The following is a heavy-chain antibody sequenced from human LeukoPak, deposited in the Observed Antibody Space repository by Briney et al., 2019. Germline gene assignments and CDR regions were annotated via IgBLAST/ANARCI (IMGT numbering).Heavy chain of an antibody. CDR2: IYYSGST. V-gene: IGHV4-59*01. Sequence: PSETLSLTCTVSGGSISSYYWSWIRQLPGKGLEWIGYIYYSGSTNYNPSLKSRVTISVDTSKNQFSLKLSSVTAADTAVYYCARDCGGDCGDYYFDYWGQGTLVTVSS. J-gene: IGHJ4*02. CDR3: ARDCGGDCGDYYFDY. CDR1: GGSISSYY. D-gene: IGHD2-21*02.